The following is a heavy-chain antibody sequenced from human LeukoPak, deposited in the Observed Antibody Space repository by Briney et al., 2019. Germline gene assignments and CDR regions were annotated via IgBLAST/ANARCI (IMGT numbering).Heavy chain of an antibody. J-gene: IGHJ5*02. CDR3: ARGDYYESSGYLDSRNNYFDP. CDR2: INPNSGAT. Sequence: ASVRVSCKASGYSFTGYYMHWVRQAPGQGLEWMVWINPNSGATNYAQKFQGRVTMTRYTSMSTVYMELSRLRSGDTAVYYCARGDYYESSGYLDSRNNYFDPWGQGTLVTVSS. CDR1: GYSFTGYY. V-gene: IGHV1-2*02. D-gene: IGHD3-22*01.